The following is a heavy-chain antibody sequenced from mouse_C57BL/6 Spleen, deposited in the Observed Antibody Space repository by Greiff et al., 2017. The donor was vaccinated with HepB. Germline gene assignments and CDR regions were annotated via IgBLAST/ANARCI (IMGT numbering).Heavy chain of an antibody. V-gene: IGHV1-19*01. J-gene: IGHJ4*01. CDR2: INPYNGGT. CDR1: GYTFTDYY. D-gene: IGHD1-1*01. CDR3: ARGNGSSPMDY. Sequence: EVQLQQSGPVLVKPGASVKMSCKASGYTFTDYYMNWVKQSHGKSLEWIGVINPYNGGTSYNQKFKGKATLTVAKSSSTAYMELNSLTSEDSSVYYCARGNGSSPMDYWGQGTSVTVSS.